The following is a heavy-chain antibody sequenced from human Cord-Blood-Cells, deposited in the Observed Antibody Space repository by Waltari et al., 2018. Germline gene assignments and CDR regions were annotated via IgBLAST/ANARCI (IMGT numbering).Heavy chain of an antibody. D-gene: IGHD6-13*01. CDR1: GFTFRSYW. CDR2: IKKDGSEK. J-gene: IGHJ4*02. CDR3: AREGSSWPTYFDY. V-gene: IGHV3-7*01. Sequence: EVQLVESGGGLVQPGGSLRLSCAASGFTFRSYWMGWVRQAPGKGMEWVANIKKDGSEKYYVESVKGRFTISRDNAKNSLYLQMNSLRAEDTAVYYCAREGSSWPTYFDYWGQGTLVTVSS.